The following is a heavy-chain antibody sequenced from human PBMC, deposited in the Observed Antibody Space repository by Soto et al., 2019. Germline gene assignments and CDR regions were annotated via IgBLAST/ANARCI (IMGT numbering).Heavy chain of an antibody. V-gene: IGHV3-30*18. Sequence: GGSLRLSCAASGFTFSSYGMHWVRQAPGKGLVWVAVISYDGSNKYYADSVKGRFTISRDNSKNTLYLQMNSLRAEDTAVYYCAKWSVAATDNYNWFDPWGQGTLVTVSS. CDR1: GFTFSSYG. D-gene: IGHD3-9*01. J-gene: IGHJ5*02. CDR2: ISYDGSNK. CDR3: AKWSVAATDNYNWFDP.